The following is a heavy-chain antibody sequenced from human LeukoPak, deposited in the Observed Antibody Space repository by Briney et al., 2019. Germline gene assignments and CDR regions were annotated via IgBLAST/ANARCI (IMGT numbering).Heavy chain of an antibody. J-gene: IGHJ4*02. CDR3: AKPRYYYDSSSFDY. Sequence: PGGSLRLSCAASGFTFSSYAMSWVRQAPGKGLEWVSAISGSGGSTHYADSVKGRFTISRDNSKNTLYLQMNSLRAEDTAVYYCAKPRYYYDSSSFDYWGQGTLVTVSS. CDR2: ISGSGGST. V-gene: IGHV3-23*01. CDR1: GFTFSSYA. D-gene: IGHD3-22*01.